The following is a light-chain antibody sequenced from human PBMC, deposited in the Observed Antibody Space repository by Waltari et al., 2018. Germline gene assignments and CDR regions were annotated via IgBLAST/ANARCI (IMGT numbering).Light chain of an antibody. Sequence: QLVLTQSPSASASLGASVKLTCTLSSGHITNVIAWHQQQPGKGPRFLMKVNSDGSHRKGDDIPDRFSGSGSGPERYLTISSLQSEDEADYYCETGGHGTWVFGGGIKLTVL. J-gene: IGLJ3*02. CDR3: ETGGHGTWV. V-gene: IGLV4-69*01. CDR1: SGHITNV. CDR2: VNSDGSH.